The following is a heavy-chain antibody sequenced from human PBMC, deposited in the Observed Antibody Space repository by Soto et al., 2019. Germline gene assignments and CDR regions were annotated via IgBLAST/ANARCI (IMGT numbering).Heavy chain of an antibody. CDR1: GYSFTSYW. D-gene: IGHD3-9*01. J-gene: IGHJ4*02. Sequence: EVQLVQSGAEVKKPGESLKISCKGSGYSFTSYWIGWVRQMPGKGLEWMGIIYPGDSDTRYSPSFQGQVTISADKSISPAYPQWSSLKASDTAMYYCARMDDILTGYYQFDYWGQGTLVTVSS. CDR3: ARMDDILTGYYQFDY. CDR2: IYPGDSDT. V-gene: IGHV5-51*03.